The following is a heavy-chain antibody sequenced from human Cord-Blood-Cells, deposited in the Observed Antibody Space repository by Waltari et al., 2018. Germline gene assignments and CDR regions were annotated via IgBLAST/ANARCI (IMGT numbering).Heavy chain of an antibody. CDR3: ARDPPVYGSGSYYGY. J-gene: IGHJ4*02. D-gene: IGHD3-10*01. Sequence: EVQLVESGGGLVQPGGSLRLSCAASGFTFSSYWISWVRQAPGKGLEWVANIKQDGSEKYYVDSVKGRFTISRDNAKNSLYLQMNSLRAEDTAVYYCARDPPVYGSGSYYGYWGQGTLVTVSS. CDR2: IKQDGSEK. V-gene: IGHV3-7*01. CDR1: GFTFSSYW.